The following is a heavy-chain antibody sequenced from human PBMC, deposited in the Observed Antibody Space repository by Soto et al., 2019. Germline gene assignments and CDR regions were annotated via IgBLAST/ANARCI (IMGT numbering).Heavy chain of an antibody. CDR1: GFTFSSYA. Sequence: EVQLLESGGGLVQPGGSLRLSCAASGFTFSSYAMSWVRQAPGKGLEWVPAISGSGGSTYYADSVKGRFTISRDNSKNTLYLQMNSLRAEDTAVYYCAKSGIGLYCSSTSCYHYGMDVWGQGTTVTVSS. J-gene: IGHJ6*02. CDR3: AKSGIGLYCSSTSCYHYGMDV. V-gene: IGHV3-23*01. D-gene: IGHD2-2*01. CDR2: ISGSGGST.